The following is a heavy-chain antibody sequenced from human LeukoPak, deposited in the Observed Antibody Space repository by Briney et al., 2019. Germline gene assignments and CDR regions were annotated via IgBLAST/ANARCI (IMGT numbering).Heavy chain of an antibody. CDR1: GYDFTNYW. CDR3: ARRADSSGGYYFDY. CDR2: IYPDDSDT. Sequence: GDPLKVSSQGSGYDFTNYWVVWLRQMPGKGLEWMSIIYPDDSDTKYNPSFHGQVTISSDKSISTAYPQWSSLNASDTAIYHCARRADSSGGYYFDYWGQGTRVTVTS. D-gene: IGHD6-19*01. V-gene: IGHV5-51*03. J-gene: IGHJ4*02.